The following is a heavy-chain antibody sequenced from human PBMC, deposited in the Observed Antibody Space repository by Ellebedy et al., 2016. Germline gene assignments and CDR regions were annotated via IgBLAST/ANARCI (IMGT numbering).Heavy chain of an antibody. Sequence: SETLSLTCTVSGFSIGSGYYWGWVRQSPGKGLEWIGSTFHSESISYTPSLKSRVTVSVDTSKNQFSLKLRSVTAADTAVYYCARGEDILTGFSTPLFDKWGQGTLVTVSS. V-gene: IGHV4-38-2*02. CDR2: TFHSESI. CDR1: GFSIGSGYY. CDR3: ARGEDILTGFSTPLFDK. D-gene: IGHD3-9*01. J-gene: IGHJ4*02.